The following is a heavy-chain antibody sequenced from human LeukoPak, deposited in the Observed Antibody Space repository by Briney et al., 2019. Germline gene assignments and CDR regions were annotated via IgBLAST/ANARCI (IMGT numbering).Heavy chain of an antibody. CDR1: GYTFTSYD. CDR3: ARGGSCSSTSCYSYYYGMDV. J-gene: IGHJ6*02. D-gene: IGHD2-2*01. V-gene: IGHV1-8*01. CDR2: MNPNSGNT. Sequence: ASVKVSCKASGYTFTSYDINWVRQATGQGLEWMGWMNPNSGNTGYAQKFQGRVTMTRNTSISTAYMELSSLRPEDTAVYYCARGGSCSSTSCYSYYYGMDVWGQGTTVTVSS.